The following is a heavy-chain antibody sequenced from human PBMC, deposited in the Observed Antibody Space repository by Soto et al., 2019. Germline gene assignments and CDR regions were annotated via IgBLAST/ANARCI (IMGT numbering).Heavy chain of an antibody. CDR1: GFTFRDHA. CDR2: ISANGASI. V-gene: IGHV3-23*01. J-gene: IGHJ5*02. Sequence: PGGSLRLSCVGSGFTFRDHAMRWVRQAPGRGLEWVSAISANGASIQHADSVKGRFSVSRDNAKNTVYLQMDNLRTEDSAVYYCAKDRYYDTPGWFDPWGQGYRVTVSS. CDR3: AKDRYYDTPGWFDP. D-gene: IGHD3-22*01.